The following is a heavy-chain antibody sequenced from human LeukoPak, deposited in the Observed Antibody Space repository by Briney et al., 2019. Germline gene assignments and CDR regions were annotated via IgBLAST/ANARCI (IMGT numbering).Heavy chain of an antibody. V-gene: IGHV3-49*04. Sequence: GGSLRLSCTTSGFSFRDYAFSWVRQAPGKGLEWVGFIRSRAYAATTEYAASVKGRFTISRDDSRSIAYLQMSSLKIEDTAVYYCARGGDFGVPAPLGIDAFDFWGQGTMVTVSS. CDR2: IRSRAYAATT. D-gene: IGHD2-2*01. CDR3: ARGGDFGVPAPLGIDAFDF. CDR1: GFSFRDYA. J-gene: IGHJ3*01.